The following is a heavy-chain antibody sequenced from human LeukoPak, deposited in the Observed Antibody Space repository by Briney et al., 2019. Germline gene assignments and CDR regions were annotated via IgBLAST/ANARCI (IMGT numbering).Heavy chain of an antibody. Sequence: GGSLRLPCAASGFTFSTYGMHWVRQAPGKGLEWVAFIRNDGITKYLDSVKGRFTISRDNSKNTLYLQMNSLRAEDTSVYYCAKVGSEATDYWGQGTLVIVSS. CDR1: GFTFSTYG. J-gene: IGHJ4*02. D-gene: IGHD3-10*01. CDR3: AKVGSEATDY. CDR2: IRNDGITK. V-gene: IGHV3-30*02.